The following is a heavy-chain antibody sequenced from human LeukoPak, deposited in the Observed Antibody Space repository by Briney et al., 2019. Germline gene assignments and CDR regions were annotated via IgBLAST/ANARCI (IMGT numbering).Heavy chain of an antibody. V-gene: IGHV1-69*04. Sequence: SVKVSCKASGGTFSSYAISWVRQAPGQGLEWMGRIIPILGIANYAQKFQGRVTITADKSTSTAYMELSSLKSEDTAVYYCARALDVVVMPATLGAFDIWGQGTMVTVST. D-gene: IGHD2-2*03. J-gene: IGHJ3*02. CDR3: ARALDVVVMPATLGAFDI. CDR2: IIPILGIA. CDR1: GGTFSSYA.